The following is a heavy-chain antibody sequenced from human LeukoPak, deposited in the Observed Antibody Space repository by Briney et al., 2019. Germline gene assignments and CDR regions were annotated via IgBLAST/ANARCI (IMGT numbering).Heavy chain of an antibody. CDR2: IFHSGST. D-gene: IGHD3-10*01. V-gene: IGHV4-38-2*01. J-gene: IGHJ6*04. Sequence: SETLSLTCAVSGYSISSGYYWGWIRQPPGKGLEWIGSIFHSGSTYYNPSLKSRVNMSVDTSKNQISLKLSSVTAADTAVYYCARASGSYGSGSYYYYGMDVWGKGSTVTVSS. CDR1: GYSISSGYY. CDR3: ARASGSYGSGSYYYYGMDV.